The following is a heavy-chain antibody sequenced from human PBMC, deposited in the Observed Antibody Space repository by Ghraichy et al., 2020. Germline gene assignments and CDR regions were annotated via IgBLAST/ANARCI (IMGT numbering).Heavy chain of an antibody. J-gene: IGHJ3*02. CDR1: GFTFSSYA. CDR2: ISGSGGST. CDR3: AKGTGDYALGLNAFDI. V-gene: IGHV3-23*01. D-gene: IGHD4-17*01. Sequence: GGSLRLSCAASGFTFSSYAMSWVRQAPGKGLEWVSAISGSGGSTYYADSVKGRFTISRDNSKNTLYLQMNSLRAEDTAVYYCAKGTGDYALGLNAFDIWGQGTMVTVSS.